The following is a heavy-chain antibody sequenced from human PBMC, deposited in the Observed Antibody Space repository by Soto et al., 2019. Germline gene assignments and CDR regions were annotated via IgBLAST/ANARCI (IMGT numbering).Heavy chain of an antibody. CDR2: IIPMFRKG. CDR3: AREVSIVMGISRFPDHYYYYGMDV. V-gene: IGHV1-69*13. D-gene: IGHD3-16*02. J-gene: IGHJ6*02. CDR1: GGTFSSYA. Sequence: SVKVSCKASGGTFSSYAISWVRQAPGQGLEWMGGIIPMFRKGNYALEFQGRVTITADESTNTAYMELSSLSSADTAVYYCAREVSIVMGISRFPDHYYYYGMDVWAQGTAVTVSS.